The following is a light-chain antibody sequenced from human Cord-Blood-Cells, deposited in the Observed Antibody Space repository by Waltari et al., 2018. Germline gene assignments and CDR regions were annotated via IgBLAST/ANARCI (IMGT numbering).Light chain of an antibody. CDR3: QQSYSTPRT. CDR1: QSISSY. CDR2: AAS. Sequence: DIQMTQSPSSLSASVGDRVTITCRASQSISSYLNWYQQKPGKAPELLIYAASSLQSGVLSRFSGSGSGTDFTVTISSLQPEDFATYYCQQSYSTPRTFGQGTKVEIK. V-gene: IGKV1-39*01. J-gene: IGKJ1*01.